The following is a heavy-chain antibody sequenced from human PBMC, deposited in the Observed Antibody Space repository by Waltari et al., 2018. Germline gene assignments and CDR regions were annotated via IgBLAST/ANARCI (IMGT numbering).Heavy chain of an antibody. V-gene: IGHV4-38-2*02. J-gene: IGHJ5*02. CDR1: GYSISSGYY. Sequence: QVQLQESGPGLVKPSETLSLTCTVSGYSISSGYYWGWIRQPPGKGLGWIGSIYHSGSTSYSPSLKSRVTISVDTSKNQFSLKLSSVTAADTAVYYCARALSGGDRPSWFDPWGQGTLVTVSS. CDR3: ARALSGGDRPSWFDP. CDR2: IYHSGST. D-gene: IGHD3-10*01.